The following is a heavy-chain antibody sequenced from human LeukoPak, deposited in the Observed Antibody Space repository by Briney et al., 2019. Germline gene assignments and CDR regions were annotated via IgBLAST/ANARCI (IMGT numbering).Heavy chain of an antibody. Sequence: GASVKASCKAFGYTFTDYYIHWVRQAPGQGLEWLGMISPTSDTTSYLQKFQGRVTMTRDTSTSTVHMELSSLRPEDTAVYYCARVSGNFNEYFQFWGQGTLVTVPS. CDR3: ARVSGNFNEYFQF. CDR1: GYTFTDYY. CDR2: ISPTSDTT. D-gene: IGHD2/OR15-2a*01. V-gene: IGHV1-46*01. J-gene: IGHJ1*01.